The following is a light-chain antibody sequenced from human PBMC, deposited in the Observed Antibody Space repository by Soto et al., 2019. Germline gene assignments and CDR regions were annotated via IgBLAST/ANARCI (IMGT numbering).Light chain of an antibody. CDR2: EVS. CDR1: SSDVGGYSY. Sequence: QSALAQPASVSGSPGQSITISCTGTSSDVGGYSYVSWYQQHPGKAPKLMIYEVSNRPSGVSNRFSGSKSGNTASLTISGLQAEDEADYYCSSYTSSSIYVFGTGTKVTVL. V-gene: IGLV2-14*01. CDR3: SSYTSSSIYV. J-gene: IGLJ1*01.